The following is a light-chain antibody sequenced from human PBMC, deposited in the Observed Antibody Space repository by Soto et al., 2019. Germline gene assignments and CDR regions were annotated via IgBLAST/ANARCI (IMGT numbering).Light chain of an antibody. V-gene: IGKV1-39*01. CDR2: SAS. CDR3: QQSYSTPRYT. CDR1: QSISSY. J-gene: IGKJ2*01. Sequence: DIQMTQSPSSLSASVGDRVTITCRASQSISSYLNWYQQKPGKAPKLLIYSASSLQSGVPSRFSGSGSRTDFTLTSSSLQPEDFATYYCQQSYSTPRYTFGQGTKLEIK.